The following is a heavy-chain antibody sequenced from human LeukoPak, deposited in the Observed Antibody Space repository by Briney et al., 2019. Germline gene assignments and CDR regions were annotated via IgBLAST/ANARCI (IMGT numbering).Heavy chain of an antibody. CDR1: GGTFSSYA. J-gene: IGHJ4*02. V-gene: IGHV1-69*04. D-gene: IGHD3-10*01. CDR3: ARGGGYGSGFDY. CDR2: IIPILGIA. Sequence: ASVKVSCKASGGTFSSYAISWVRQAPGQGLEWMGRIIPILGIANYAQKFQGRVTITADKSTSTAYMELRSLRSEDTAVYYCARGGGYGSGFDYWGQGTLVTISS.